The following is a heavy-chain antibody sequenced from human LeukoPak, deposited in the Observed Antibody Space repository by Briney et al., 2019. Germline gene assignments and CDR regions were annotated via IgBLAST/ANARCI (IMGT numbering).Heavy chain of an antibody. Sequence: GGSLRLSCAASEFSVGSNYMTWVRQAPGKGLEWVSLIYSGGSTYYADSVKGRFTISRDNSKNTPYLQMNSLRAEDTAVYYCVKSSPPPFRYWGQGTLVTVSS. V-gene: IGHV3-66*01. CDR1: EFSVGSNY. CDR3: VKSSPPPFRY. J-gene: IGHJ4*02. CDR2: IYSGGST.